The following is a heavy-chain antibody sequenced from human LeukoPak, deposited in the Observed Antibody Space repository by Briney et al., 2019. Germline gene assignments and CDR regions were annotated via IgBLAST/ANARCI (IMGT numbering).Heavy chain of an antibody. Sequence: ASVKVSCKASGYTFTGYYTHWVRQAPGQGLEWMGWINPNSGGTNYAQKFQGRVTMTRDTSISTAYMELSRLRSDDTAVYYCARDAVTTPAYYGMDVWGQGTTVTVSS. J-gene: IGHJ6*02. V-gene: IGHV1-2*02. CDR1: GYTFTGYY. CDR3: ARDAVTTPAYYGMDV. CDR2: INPNSGGT. D-gene: IGHD4-17*01.